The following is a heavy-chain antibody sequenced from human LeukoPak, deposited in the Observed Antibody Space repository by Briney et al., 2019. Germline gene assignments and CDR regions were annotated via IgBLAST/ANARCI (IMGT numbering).Heavy chain of an antibody. CDR2: INYSGIA. CDR3: ARHNYDDYVFDI. Sequence: SETLSLTCTVSGGSLSSYYFSWIRHSPGKGLEWIAYINYSGIASYNPSLKSQVTRSVETSKQFSRTLTAVTAADTAVCHWARHNYDDYVFDIWGQGKNVTASP. J-gene: IGHJ3*02. D-gene: IGHD4-17*01. V-gene: IGHV4-59*08. CDR1: GGSLSSYY.